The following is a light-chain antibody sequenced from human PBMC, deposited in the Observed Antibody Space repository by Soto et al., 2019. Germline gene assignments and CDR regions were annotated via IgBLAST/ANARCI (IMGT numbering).Light chain of an antibody. V-gene: IGKV1-33*01. J-gene: IGKJ4*01. Sequence: DIQMTQSPSSLSASPGDRVTITCQASQDISNHLNWYQQKAGKAPKLLINDASNLEAGVPARFSGSGAGTDFTLTISSLQPEDIATYYCQQYVNALTFGGGTKVEIK. CDR3: QQYVNALT. CDR2: DAS. CDR1: QDISNH.